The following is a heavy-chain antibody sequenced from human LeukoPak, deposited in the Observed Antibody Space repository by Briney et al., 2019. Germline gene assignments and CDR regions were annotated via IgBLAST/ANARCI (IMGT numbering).Heavy chain of an antibody. J-gene: IGHJ4*02. CDR2: ISSSSSYI. CDR1: GFTFSSYS. D-gene: IGHD4-17*01. CDR3: ARDLRYGGNSFGYFDY. V-gene: IGHV3-21*01. Sequence: PGGALRLSCAASGFTFSSYSMNWVRQAPGKGPEWVSSISSSSSYIYYADSVKGRFTISRDNAKNSLYLQMNSPRAEDTAVYYCARDLRYGGNSFGYFDYWGQGTLVTVSS.